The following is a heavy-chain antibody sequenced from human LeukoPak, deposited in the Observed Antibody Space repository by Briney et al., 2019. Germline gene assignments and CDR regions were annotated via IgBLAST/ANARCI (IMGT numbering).Heavy chain of an antibody. CDR3: VRESGYTYGA. V-gene: IGHV3-74*01. Sequence: GGSLRLSCAASRFSFSGYWMHWVRQAPGKGLVWVSLINTDGSRTTYGDSVKGRFTISRDNGKNTLYLQMNSLRAEDTAVYYCVRESGYTYGAWGQGTLVTVSS. J-gene: IGHJ4*02. D-gene: IGHD6-13*01. CDR1: RFSFSGYW. CDR2: INTDGSRT.